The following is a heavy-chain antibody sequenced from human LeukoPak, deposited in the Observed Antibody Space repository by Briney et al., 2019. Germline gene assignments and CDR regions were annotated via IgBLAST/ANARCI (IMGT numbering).Heavy chain of an antibody. D-gene: IGHD4-11*01. J-gene: IGHJ6*02. CDR2: INTNTGNP. Sequence: ASVKVSCKASGYTFTSYAMNWVRQAPGQGLEWMGWINTNTGNPTYAQGFTGLFVFSLDTSVSTAYLQISSLKAEDTAVYYCARDLDYSNYGRYYGMDVWGQGTTVTVSS. CDR3: ARDLDYSNYGRYYGMDV. CDR1: GYTFTSYA. V-gene: IGHV7-4-1*02.